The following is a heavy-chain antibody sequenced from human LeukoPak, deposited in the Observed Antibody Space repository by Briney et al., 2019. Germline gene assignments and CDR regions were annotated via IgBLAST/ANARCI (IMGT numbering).Heavy chain of an antibody. J-gene: IGHJ6*03. CDR1: GYTFTGYY. Sequence: ASVKVSCKASGYTFTGYYMHWVRQAPGQGLEWMGWINPNSGGTNYAQKFEGRVTMTRDTSISTAYMELSRLRSDDTAVYYCASWGSIAARYYYYYYMDVWGKGTTVTVSS. CDR3: ASWGSIAARYYYYYYMDV. V-gene: IGHV1-2*02. D-gene: IGHD6-6*01. CDR2: INPNSGGT.